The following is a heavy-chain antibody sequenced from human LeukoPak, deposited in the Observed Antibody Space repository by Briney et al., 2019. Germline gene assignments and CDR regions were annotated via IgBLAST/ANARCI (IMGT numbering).Heavy chain of an antibody. D-gene: IGHD6-25*01. CDR3: AREPAAGYNWFDP. CDR1: GYTFTSCN. Sequence: EASVKVSCKASGYTFTSCNMHWVRQAPGQGLEWMGIINPSTGSTTYAQKFQDRVTMTRDTSTSTVYMELSSLRSEDTAVYYCAREPAAGYNWFDPWGQGTLVTASS. V-gene: IGHV1-46*01. CDR2: INPSTGST. J-gene: IGHJ5*02.